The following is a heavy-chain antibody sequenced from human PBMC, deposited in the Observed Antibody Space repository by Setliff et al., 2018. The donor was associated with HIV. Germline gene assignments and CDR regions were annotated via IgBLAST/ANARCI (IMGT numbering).Heavy chain of an antibody. CDR3: ATAKEVWLAEGGFDY. D-gene: IGHD6-19*01. CDR2: FDPEDGDT. Sequence: ASVNVSCKFSGYTLTELSMHWVRQASGKGFEWMGRFDPEDGDTLYAHKFQGRVTMTEDTSTDTAYLELSGLKSDDTAVYYCATAKEVWLAEGGFDYWGQGTLVTVSS. V-gene: IGHV1-24*01. J-gene: IGHJ4*02. CDR1: GYTLTELS.